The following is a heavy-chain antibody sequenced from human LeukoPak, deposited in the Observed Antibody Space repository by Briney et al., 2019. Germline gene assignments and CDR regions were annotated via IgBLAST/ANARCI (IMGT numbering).Heavy chain of an antibody. Sequence: VSVKVSCKTSGYPFTGFYMHWVRQAPGQGLEWMGWINPSSGGTNFAQKFQGRVTMTRDTSISTAYMELSRLRSDDTAVYYCARDYYDRETPFDSWGQGTLVTVSS. V-gene: IGHV1-2*02. D-gene: IGHD3-22*01. CDR2: INPSSGGT. CDR1: GYPFTGFY. J-gene: IGHJ4*02. CDR3: ARDYYDRETPFDS.